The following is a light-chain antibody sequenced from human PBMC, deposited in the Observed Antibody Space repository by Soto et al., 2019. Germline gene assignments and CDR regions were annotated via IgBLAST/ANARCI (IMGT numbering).Light chain of an antibody. CDR3: SSYTSSSTHV. V-gene: IGLV2-14*03. CDR1: SSDVGAYNC. J-gene: IGLJ1*01. CDR2: DVS. Sequence: QSALTQPASVSGARGQSITISCTGTSSDVGAYNCVSWYQQHPGKLPTLMIFDVSRRPSGVSDRFSGSKSGNTDSLTISGLQAEDEGDYYCSSYTSSSTHVFGSGTKLTVL.